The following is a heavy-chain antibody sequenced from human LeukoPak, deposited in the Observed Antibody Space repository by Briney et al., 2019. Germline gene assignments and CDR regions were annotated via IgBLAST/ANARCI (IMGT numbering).Heavy chain of an antibody. CDR1: GDSISSNSAV. D-gene: IGHD5-18*01. CDR3: ARDLNGDTNAFDS. V-gene: IGHV6-1*01. Sequence: SQTLSLTCAISGDSISSNSAVWNWIRQSPSRGLEWLGRTYYRSNWYNDYAVSVKSRITINPDTSKNQFSLQLNSVTPEDTAVYYCARDLNGDTNAFDSWGQGTLVTVSS. J-gene: IGHJ4*02. CDR2: TYYRSNWYN.